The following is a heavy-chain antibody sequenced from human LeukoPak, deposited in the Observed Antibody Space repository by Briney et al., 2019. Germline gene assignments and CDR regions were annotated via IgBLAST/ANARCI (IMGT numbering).Heavy chain of an antibody. CDR1: GGSFSGYY. V-gene: IGHV4-34*01. Sequence: PSETLSLTCAVYGGSFSGYYWSWIRQPPGKGLEWIGEINHSGSTNYNPSLKSRVTISVDTSKNQLSLKLSSVTAADTAVYYCARASGRQRDFDLWGRGTLVTVSS. D-gene: IGHD1-26*01. CDR3: ARASGRQRDFDL. J-gene: IGHJ2*01. CDR2: INHSGST.